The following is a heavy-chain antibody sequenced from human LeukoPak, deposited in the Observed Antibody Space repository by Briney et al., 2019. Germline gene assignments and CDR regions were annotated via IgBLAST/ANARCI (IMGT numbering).Heavy chain of an antibody. CDR2: IYYSGST. CDR1: GGSISSGGYS. Sequence: PSQTLSLTCAVSGGSISSGGYSWSWIRQPPGKGLEWIGYIYYSGSTNYNPSLKSRVTISVDTSKNQFSLKLSSVTAADTAVYYCARHSPATVTPWENYFDYWGQGTLVTVSS. J-gene: IGHJ4*02. CDR3: ARHSPATVTPWENYFDY. D-gene: IGHD4-17*01. V-gene: IGHV4-30-4*07.